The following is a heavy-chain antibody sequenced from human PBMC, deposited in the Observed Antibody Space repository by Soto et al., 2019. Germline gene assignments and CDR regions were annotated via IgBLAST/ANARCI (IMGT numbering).Heavy chain of an antibody. Sequence: SETLSLTCTVSGDSISTFYWNWIRQPPGKGLEWIGHVYYSGTTNYNASLKSRVTISLDTSKNQFSLKLTSVTAADTAVYYCARPSVAGGWGPFDNGGQGTWVTVSS. CDR1: GDSISTFY. J-gene: IGHJ4*02. V-gene: IGHV4-59*08. CDR3: ARPSVAGGWGPFDN. CDR2: VYYSGTT. D-gene: IGHD6-19*01.